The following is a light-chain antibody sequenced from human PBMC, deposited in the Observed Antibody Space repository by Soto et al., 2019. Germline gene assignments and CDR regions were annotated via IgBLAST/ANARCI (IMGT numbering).Light chain of an antibody. Sequence: QSALTQPPSVSGAPGQRVTISCTGSSSNIGAGYDVHWYQQLPGTAPKLLIYGNINRPSGVPERFSGSKSGTSASLAITGLQAEDEADYYCQSYDSSLSAVVFGGGTKLTVL. V-gene: IGLV1-40*01. CDR2: GNI. CDR1: SSNIGAGYD. J-gene: IGLJ2*01. CDR3: QSYDSSLSAVV.